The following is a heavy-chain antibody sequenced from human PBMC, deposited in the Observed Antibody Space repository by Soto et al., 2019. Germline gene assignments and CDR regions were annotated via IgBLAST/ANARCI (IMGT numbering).Heavy chain of an antibody. CDR1: GYSFTSYW. V-gene: IGHV5-10-1*01. Sequence: GYSLKISCKGSGYSFTSYWISWVRQMPGKGLEWMGRIDPSDSYTNYSPSFQGHVTISADKSISTAYLQWSSLKASDTAMYYCASHNSCGGDCYYYYGMDVWGQGTTVTVSS. J-gene: IGHJ6*02. D-gene: IGHD2-21*02. CDR3: ASHNSCGGDCYYYYGMDV. CDR2: IDPSDSYT.